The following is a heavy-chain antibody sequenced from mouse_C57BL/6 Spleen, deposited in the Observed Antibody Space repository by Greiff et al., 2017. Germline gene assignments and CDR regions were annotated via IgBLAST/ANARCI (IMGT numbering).Heavy chain of an antibody. CDR1: GFTFSSYA. V-gene: IGHV5-4*01. J-gene: IGHJ2*01. Sequence: EVQLVESGGGLVKPGGSLKLSCAASGFTFSSYAMSWVRQTPEKRLAWVATISDGGSYTYYPDNVKGRFTISSDNAKNNLYLQMSHLKSEDTAMYYDASRITTVVPHFDDWGQGTTLTVSS. D-gene: IGHD1-1*01. CDR3: ASRITTVVPHFDD. CDR2: ISDGGSYT.